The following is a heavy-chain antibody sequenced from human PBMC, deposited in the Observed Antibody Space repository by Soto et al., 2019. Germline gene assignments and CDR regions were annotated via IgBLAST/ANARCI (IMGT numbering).Heavy chain of an antibody. V-gene: IGHV1-8*01. J-gene: IGHJ6*03. D-gene: IGHD3-10*01. CDR1: GYTFTSYD. CDR3: ASGPLGELAYLGYYYYYMDV. Sequence: QVQLVQSGAEVKKPGASVKVSCKASGYTFTSYDINWVRQATGQGLEWMGWMNPNSVNTGYAQKFQGRVTMTRNTSISTAYMELISLRSEDTAVYYCASGPLGELAYLGYYYYYMDVWGKGTTFTVSS. CDR2: MNPNSVNT.